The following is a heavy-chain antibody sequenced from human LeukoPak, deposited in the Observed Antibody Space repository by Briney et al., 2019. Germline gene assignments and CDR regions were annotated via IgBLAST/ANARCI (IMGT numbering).Heavy chain of an antibody. J-gene: IGHJ4*02. CDR1: GFTVSTNY. CDR2: IYSGGST. Sequence: PGGSLRLSCVVSGFTVSTNYMSWVRQAPGKGLEWVSLIYSGGSTYYADSVKGRFIISRDNSKNTLYLHMNSLRAEDTAVYYCARVGQWLSYYFDYWGQGTLVTVSS. D-gene: IGHD6-19*01. CDR3: ARVGQWLSYYFDY. V-gene: IGHV3-66*01.